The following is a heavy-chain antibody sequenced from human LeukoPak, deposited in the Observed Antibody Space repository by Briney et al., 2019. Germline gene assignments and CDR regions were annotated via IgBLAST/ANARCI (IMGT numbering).Heavy chain of an antibody. V-gene: IGHV1-69*13. CDR2: IIPIFGTA. Sequence: ASVTVSFTASGGTFSSYAISWVRQAPGQGLEWMGGIIPIFGTANYPQKFQGRVTITADESTSTAYMELSSLRCEDTAVYYCASPGKEYGMDVWGQGTTVTVSS. CDR3: ASPGKEYGMDV. CDR1: GGTFSSYA. J-gene: IGHJ6*02.